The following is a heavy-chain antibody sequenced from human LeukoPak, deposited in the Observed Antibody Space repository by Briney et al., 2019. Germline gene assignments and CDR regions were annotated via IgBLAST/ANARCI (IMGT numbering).Heavy chain of an antibody. V-gene: IGHV3-30*02. Sequence: PGGSLRLSCAASGFTFSSYGMHWVRQAPGKGLEWVAFIRYDGSNKYYADSVKGRFTISRGNSKNTLYLQMNSLRAEDTAVYYCAKDSPSSHYYDSSGSITMDYWGQGTLVTVSS. CDR1: GFTFSSYG. CDR3: AKDSPSSHYYDSSGSITMDY. CDR2: IRYDGSNK. D-gene: IGHD3-22*01. J-gene: IGHJ4*02.